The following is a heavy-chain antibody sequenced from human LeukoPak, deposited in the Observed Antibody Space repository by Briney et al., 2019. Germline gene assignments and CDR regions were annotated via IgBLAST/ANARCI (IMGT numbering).Heavy chain of an antibody. D-gene: IGHD5-18*01. CDR3: AKDIAQGYTFGSIEQDY. CDR2: ISYDGSNK. CDR1: GFTFSSYA. Sequence: PGGSLRPSCAASGFTFSSYAMHWVRQAPGKGLEWVAVISYDGSNKYYADSVKGRFTISRDNSKNTLSLQMNSLRAEDTAVYYCAKDIAQGYTFGSIEQDYWGQGTLVTVSS. V-gene: IGHV3-30-3*01. J-gene: IGHJ4*02.